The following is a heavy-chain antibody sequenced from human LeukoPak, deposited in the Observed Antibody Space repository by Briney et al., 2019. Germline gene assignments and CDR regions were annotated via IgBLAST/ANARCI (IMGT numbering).Heavy chain of an antibody. CDR2: IYHSGST. V-gene: IGHV4-30-2*01. Sequence: SQTLSLTCTVSGGSISSGGYYWSWIRQLPGKGLEWIGYIYHSGSTYYNPSLKSRVTISVDRSKNQFSLKLSSVTAADTAVYYCARDRVPSRAAGGLGSSWFDPWGQGTLVTVSS. CDR1: GGSISSGGYY. D-gene: IGHD6-6*01. CDR3: ARDRVPSRAAGGLGSSWFDP. J-gene: IGHJ5*02.